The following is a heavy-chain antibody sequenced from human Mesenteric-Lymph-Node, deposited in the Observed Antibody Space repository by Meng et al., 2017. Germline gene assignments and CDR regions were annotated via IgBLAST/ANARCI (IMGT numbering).Heavy chain of an antibody. CDR2: ISSSGSTI. V-gene: IGHV3-48*03. D-gene: IGHD5-18*01. Sequence: GESLKISCAASGFTFSSYEMNWVRQAPGKGLEWVSYISSSGSTIYYADSVKGRFTISRDNAKNSLYLQMNSLRAEDTAVYYCARDGCGYSYGYNYYYGMDVWGQGTTVTVSS. CDR3: ARDGCGYSYGYNYYYGMDV. CDR1: GFTFSSYE. J-gene: IGHJ6*02.